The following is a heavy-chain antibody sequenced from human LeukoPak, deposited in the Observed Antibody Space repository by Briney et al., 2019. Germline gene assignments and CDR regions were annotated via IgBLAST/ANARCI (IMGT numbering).Heavy chain of an antibody. V-gene: IGHV5-51*01. D-gene: IGHD2-2*01. CDR2: IYSVDSDT. J-gene: IGHJ1*01. CDR1: GYSFTSYW. CDR3: VALSIVVVPAAKNFNAEYFQH. Sequence: GESLKISCKGSGYSFTSYWIGWVRQIPGKGLEWMGIIYSVDSDTRYSPSFQGQVTISAEKSISPAYLQWSSLKPSDTALYYCVALSIVVVPAAKNFNAEYFQHWGQGTLLTVPS.